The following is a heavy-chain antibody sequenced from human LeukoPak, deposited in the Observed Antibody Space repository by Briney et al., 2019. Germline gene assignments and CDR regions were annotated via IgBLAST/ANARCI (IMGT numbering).Heavy chain of an antibody. CDR1: GFTISSNY. CDR3: ACRDGYNFGY. Sequence: GGSLRISCTASGFTISSNYMMWVRQAPGKGLEWVSVIYTGSTTYYPDSVKGRFTISRDNSKNTLSLQMNSLRSEDTAVYYCACRDGYNFGYWGQGSMPTVSS. D-gene: IGHD5-24*01. V-gene: IGHV3-66*01. CDR2: IYTGSTT. J-gene: IGHJ4*02.